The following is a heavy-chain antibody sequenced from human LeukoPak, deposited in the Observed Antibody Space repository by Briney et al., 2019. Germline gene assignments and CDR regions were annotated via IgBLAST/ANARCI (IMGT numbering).Heavy chain of an antibody. CDR3: ARADYYDSSGYQTH. CDR1: GYTFTSYG. J-gene: IGHJ4*02. D-gene: IGHD3-22*01. Sequence: GASVKVSCKASGYTFTSYGISWVRQAPGQGLEWMGWISAYNGNTNYAQKLQGRVTMTTDTSTSTAYIELRSLRSDDTAVYYCARADYYDSSGYQTHWGQGTLVTVSS. CDR2: ISAYNGNT. V-gene: IGHV1-18*01.